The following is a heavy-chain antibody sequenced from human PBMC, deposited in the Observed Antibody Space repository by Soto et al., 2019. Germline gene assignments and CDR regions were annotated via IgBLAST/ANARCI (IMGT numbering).Heavy chain of an antibody. CDR3: ATPPPGWHGDYARGVSGMDV. CDR1: GFSFSNAW. Sequence: PGGSLRLSCAASGFSFSNAWISWVRQAPGKGLEWVGRIRGRADGGTTDYAVAVKGRFTISRDDSRNTLYLQMNSLKTEDTAVYYCATPPPGWHGDYARGVSGMDVWGQGTTVTVSS. D-gene: IGHD4-17*01. J-gene: IGHJ6*02. CDR2: IRGRADGGTT. V-gene: IGHV3-15*01.